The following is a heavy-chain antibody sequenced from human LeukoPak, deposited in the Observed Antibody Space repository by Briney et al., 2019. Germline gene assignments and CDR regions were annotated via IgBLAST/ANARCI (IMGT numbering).Heavy chain of an antibody. CDR1: GGSISSSSYN. J-gene: IGHJ4*02. V-gene: IGHV4-39*01. D-gene: IGHD5-18*01. CDR3: AGSRYSYGYLGY. Sequence: SETLSLTCTVSGGSISSSSYNWGWIRQPPGKGLEWIGSIYYSGSTYYNPSLKSRVTISADTSKNQFSLKLSSVTAADTAVYYCAGSRYSYGYLGYWGQGTLVTVSS. CDR2: IYYSGST.